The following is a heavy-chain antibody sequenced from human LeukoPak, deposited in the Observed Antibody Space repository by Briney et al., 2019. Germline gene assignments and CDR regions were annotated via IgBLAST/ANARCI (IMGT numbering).Heavy chain of an antibody. V-gene: IGHV3-30*02. Sequence: GGSLRLSCTASGFTFGSFWMPWVRQAPGKGLEWVAFIRHDGSIKYYADSVKGRFTISRDNSKNMLYLQMNSLRPEDTAVYSCAKLLFWSGYNDAFDIWGQGTKVIVSS. CDR3: AKLLFWSGYNDAFDI. CDR1: GFTFGSFW. CDR2: IRHDGSIK. J-gene: IGHJ3*02. D-gene: IGHD3-3*01.